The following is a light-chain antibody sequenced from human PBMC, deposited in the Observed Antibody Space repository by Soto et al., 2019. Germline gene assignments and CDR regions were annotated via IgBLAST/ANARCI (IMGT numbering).Light chain of an antibody. CDR3: QQYGRT. V-gene: IGKV3-20*01. J-gene: IGKJ1*01. Sequence: EIVLTQSPGTLSLSPGERATLSCRASQSISSSYLAWYQQKPGQAPRLLIYVASSRATGIPDMFSGSGSGTDFTLTISRLEPEDFAVYYCQQYGRTFGQGTKVEIK. CDR1: QSISSSY. CDR2: VAS.